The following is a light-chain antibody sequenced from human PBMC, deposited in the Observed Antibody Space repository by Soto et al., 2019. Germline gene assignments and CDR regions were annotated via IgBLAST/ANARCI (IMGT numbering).Light chain of an antibody. Sequence: EIVLTQSPGTLSLSPGERATLSCKTSQSRGSNFLAWYQHKPGQAPRLLIYDVSTGATGIPARFSGRGPRTEFTLTISSLQSEDFAVYYCQQYNNWPQTFGQGTKVDIK. J-gene: IGKJ1*01. CDR2: DVS. CDR3: QQYNNWPQT. CDR1: QSRGSN. V-gene: IGKV3-15*01.